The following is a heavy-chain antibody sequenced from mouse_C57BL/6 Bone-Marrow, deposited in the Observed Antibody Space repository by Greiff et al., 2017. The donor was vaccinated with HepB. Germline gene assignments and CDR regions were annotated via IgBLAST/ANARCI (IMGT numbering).Heavy chain of an antibody. CDR3: TTEYGNAWFAD. CDR1: GFNIKDYY. V-gene: IGHV14-1*01. Sequence: VHVKQSGAELVRPGASVKLSCTASGFNIKDYYMHWVKQRPEQGLEWIGRIDPEDGDTEYAPKFQGKATMTADTSSNTAYLQRSSLTSEDTAVYDCTTEYGNAWFADWGQGTLVTVSA. CDR2: IDPEDGDT. J-gene: IGHJ3*01. D-gene: IGHD2-10*02.